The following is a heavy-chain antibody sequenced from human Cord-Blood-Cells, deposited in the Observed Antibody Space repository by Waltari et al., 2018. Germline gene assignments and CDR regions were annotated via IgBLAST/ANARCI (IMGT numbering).Heavy chain of an antibody. V-gene: IGHV1-69*01. CDR3: ARQTGYRGSYPDY. J-gene: IGHJ4*02. Sequence: VQLVQSGAEVKKPGSSVKVSCKASGGTFSSYAISWVRQAPGQGLEGMGGIILIVGTANDAQKLQCRVTSAADESTSTAYMERSSLRSEDTAVYYCARQTGYRGSYPDYWGQGTLVTVSS. D-gene: IGHD1-26*01. CDR2: IILIVGTA. CDR1: GGTFSSYA.